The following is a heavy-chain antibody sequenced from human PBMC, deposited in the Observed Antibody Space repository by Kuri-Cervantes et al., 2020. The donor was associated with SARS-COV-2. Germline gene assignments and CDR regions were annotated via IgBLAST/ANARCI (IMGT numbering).Heavy chain of an antibody. CDR1: GFSVSNNY. J-gene: IGHJ6*02. CDR2: IYSGGST. V-gene: IGHV3-53*01. CDR3: ARWSIVGATRGLLRYYGMDV. D-gene: IGHD1-26*01. Sequence: GGSLRLSCVASGFSVSNNYMSWVRQAPGKGLEWVSVIYSGGSTYYADSVKGRFTISRDNSKNTLYLQMNSLRAEDTAVYYCARWSIVGATRGLLRYYGMDVWGQGTTVTVSS.